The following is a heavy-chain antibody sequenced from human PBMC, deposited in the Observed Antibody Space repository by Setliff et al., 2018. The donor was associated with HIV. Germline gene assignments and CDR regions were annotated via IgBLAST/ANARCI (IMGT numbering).Heavy chain of an antibody. CDR2: ISSSGSTI. J-gene: IGHJ1*01. D-gene: IGHD3-3*01. CDR1: GFTFSDYY. Sequence: GGSLRLSCAASGFTFSDYYMSWIRQAPGKGLEWVSYISSSGSTIYYADSVKGRFTISRDNAKNSLYLQMNSLRAEDTAVYYCAKDFEYYNFWSGYYASWDLGYFQHWGQGTLVTVSS. V-gene: IGHV3-11*01. CDR3: AKDFEYYNFWSGYYASWDLGYFQH.